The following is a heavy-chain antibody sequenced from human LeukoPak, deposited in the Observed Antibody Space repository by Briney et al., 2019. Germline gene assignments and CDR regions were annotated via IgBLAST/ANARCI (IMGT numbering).Heavy chain of an antibody. D-gene: IGHD4-23*01. CDR2: IYYSGST. Sequence: SETLSLTCTVSGGSISSSSYYWGWIRQPPGKGLEWFGSIYYSGSTYYNPSLKSRVTISVDTSKNQFSLKLSSVTAADTAVYYCARDLPQDSGGYDAFDIWGQGTMVTVSS. J-gene: IGHJ3*02. V-gene: IGHV4-39*07. CDR1: GGSISSSSYY. CDR3: ARDLPQDSGGYDAFDI.